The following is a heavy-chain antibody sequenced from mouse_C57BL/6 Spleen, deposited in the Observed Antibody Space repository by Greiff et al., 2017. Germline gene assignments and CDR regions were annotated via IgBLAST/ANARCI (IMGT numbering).Heavy chain of an antibody. V-gene: IGHV14-2*01. CDR1: GFNIKDYY. Sequence: VQLQQSGAELVKPGASVKLSCPASGFNIKDYYMHWVKQRTEQGLEWIGRIVPEDGETNYAPKFQGKATITADTSSNTAYLQLSSLTSEDTAVYYCASTMVTSGFDYWGQGTTLTVSS. D-gene: IGHD2-13*01. J-gene: IGHJ2*01. CDR2: IVPEDGET. CDR3: ASTMVTSGFDY.